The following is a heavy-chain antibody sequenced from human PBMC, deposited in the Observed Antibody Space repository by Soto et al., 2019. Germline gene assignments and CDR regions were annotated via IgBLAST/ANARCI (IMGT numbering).Heavy chain of an antibody. CDR2: INPSGGST. D-gene: IGHD4-17*01. J-gene: IGHJ3*02. Sequence: ASVKVSCRASGYTFTSYYMHWVGQAPGQGLEWMGIINPSGGSTRYAQKFQGRVTMTRDTSTSTVYMELSSLRSEDTAVYYCAREDSMTTVLTPNAFDIWGQGKMVTVSS. CDR3: AREDSMTTVLTPNAFDI. V-gene: IGHV1-46*01. CDR1: GYTFTSYY.